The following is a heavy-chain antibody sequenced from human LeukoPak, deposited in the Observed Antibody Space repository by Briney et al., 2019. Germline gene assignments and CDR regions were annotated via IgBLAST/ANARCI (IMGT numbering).Heavy chain of an antibody. Sequence: PGGSLRLSCAASGFTSRIYAMSSVRQALETGLGGVSAISGSGGSTYYADSVKGRFTISRDNSKNTLYLQMNSLRAEDTAVYYCAKGTYYYDSSGYYYFDYWGQGTLVTVSS. D-gene: IGHD3-22*01. CDR3: AKGTYYYDSSGYYYFDY. CDR1: GFTSRIYA. J-gene: IGHJ4*02. V-gene: IGHV3-23*01. CDR2: ISGSGGST.